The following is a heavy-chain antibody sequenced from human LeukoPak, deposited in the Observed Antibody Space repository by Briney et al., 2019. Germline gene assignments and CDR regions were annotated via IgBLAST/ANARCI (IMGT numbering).Heavy chain of an antibody. D-gene: IGHD6-19*01. Sequence: GGSLRLSCVASGFTFSSYAMSWVRQAPGKGLEWISYITMSGSVIQYSSSVKGRFTTSRDNARNSLYPQMNSLRADDTAVYYCARGGWSRGWFDPWGQGTLVTVSS. CDR3: ARGGWSRGWFDP. CDR1: GFTFSSYA. CDR2: ITMSGSVI. J-gene: IGHJ5*02. V-gene: IGHV3-48*01.